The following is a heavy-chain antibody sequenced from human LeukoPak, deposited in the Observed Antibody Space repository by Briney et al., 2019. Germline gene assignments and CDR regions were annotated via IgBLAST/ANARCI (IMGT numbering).Heavy chain of an antibody. J-gene: IGHJ4*02. D-gene: IGHD6-6*01. Sequence: GSLRLSCAASGFTFSSYSMNWVRQAPGKGLEWISYISNSNSTIYYADSVKGRFTISRDNAKNSLYLQMNRLRAEDTAVYYCARGARPLAYWGLGTLVTVSS. CDR3: ARGARPLAY. CDR2: ISNSNSTI. CDR1: GFTFSSYS. V-gene: IGHV3-48*01.